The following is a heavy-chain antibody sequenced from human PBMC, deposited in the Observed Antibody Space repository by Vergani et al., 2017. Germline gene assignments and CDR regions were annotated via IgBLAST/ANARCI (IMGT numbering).Heavy chain of an antibody. CDR2: IYYSGST. CDR3: ARSMFLLYPHYGMDV. Sequence: QVQLQESGPGLVKPSETLSITCSVSNDSVSNTFYYWGWIRQTPGKGLEWIGSIYYSGSTYYNPSLESRVTMSVDTSKSQFSLKLSSVTAADTAVYYCARSMFLLYPHYGMDVWGQGTTITVSS. CDR1: NDSVSNTFYY. D-gene: IGHD2/OR15-2a*01. V-gene: IGHV4-39*01. J-gene: IGHJ6*02.